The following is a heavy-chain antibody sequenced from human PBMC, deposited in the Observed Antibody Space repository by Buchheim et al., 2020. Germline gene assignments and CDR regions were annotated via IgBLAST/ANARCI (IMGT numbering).Heavy chain of an antibody. CDR1: GDTVSSNSAA. D-gene: IGHD1-7*01. CDR2: TYYRSKWYS. J-gene: IGHJ6*02. Sequence: QVQLQQSGPGLVKPSQTLSLTCAISGDTVSSNSAAWNWIRQSPSRGLEWLGRTYYRSKWYSDYATSVKGRITINPVTSRNQISLKLNSVNLEDTAVYYCVRDRGPYNSNYPSYYYYGMDVWGQGTT. CDR3: VRDRGPYNSNYPSYYYYGMDV. V-gene: IGHV6-1*01.